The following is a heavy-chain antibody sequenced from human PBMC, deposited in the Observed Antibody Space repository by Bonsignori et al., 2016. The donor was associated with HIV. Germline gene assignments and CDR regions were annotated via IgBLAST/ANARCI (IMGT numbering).Heavy chain of an antibody. Sequence: WIRQPPGKGLEWVSAISDSGGSTYYADSVKGRFTISRDNSKNMLYLQMNSLRAEDTAVYYCAKLSGKWELLIYYYYYMDVWGKGTTVTVSS. CDR3: AKLSGKWELLIYYYYYMDV. D-gene: IGHD1-26*01. CDR2: ISDSGGST. J-gene: IGHJ6*03. V-gene: IGHV3-23*01.